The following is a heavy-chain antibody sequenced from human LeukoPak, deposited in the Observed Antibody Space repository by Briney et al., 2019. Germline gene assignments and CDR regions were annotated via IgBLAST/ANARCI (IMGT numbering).Heavy chain of an antibody. CDR1: GYTFTTYY. Sequence: ASVKVSCKASGYTFTTYYLHWVRQAPGQGLEWMGIINPSGGSTSYAQKFQGRVTMTRDTSTSTVYMELSSLRSEDTAVYYCARSATLPPSFDYWGQGTLVTVSS. J-gene: IGHJ4*02. V-gene: IGHV1-46*01. CDR2: INPSGGST. CDR3: ARSATLPPSFDY.